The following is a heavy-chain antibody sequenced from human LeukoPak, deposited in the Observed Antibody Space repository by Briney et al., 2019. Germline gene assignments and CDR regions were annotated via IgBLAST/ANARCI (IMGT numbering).Heavy chain of an antibody. CDR2: ISYDGSNK. CDR3: AKDYRGFDP. J-gene: IGHJ5*02. Sequence: PGGSLRLSCAASGFTFSSYSMNWVRQAPGKGLEWVAVISYDGSNKYYADSVKGRFTISRDNSKNTLYLQMNSLRAEDTAVYYCAKDYRGFDPWGQGTLVTVSS. D-gene: IGHD1-26*01. V-gene: IGHV3-30*18. CDR1: GFTFSSYS.